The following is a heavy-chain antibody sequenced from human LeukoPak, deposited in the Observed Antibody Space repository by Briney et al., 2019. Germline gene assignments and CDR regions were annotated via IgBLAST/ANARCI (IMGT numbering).Heavy chain of an antibody. Sequence: SVKVACKASGGTFSSYAISWVRQAPAQGLEWMGGIIPIFGTANYAQKFQGRVTITADESTSTAYMELSSLRSEDTAVYYCARDYYGSGSPYYYYGMDVWGQGTTVTVSS. J-gene: IGHJ6*02. D-gene: IGHD3-10*01. CDR1: GGTFSSYA. CDR2: IIPIFGTA. V-gene: IGHV1-69*01. CDR3: ARDYYGSGSPYYYYGMDV.